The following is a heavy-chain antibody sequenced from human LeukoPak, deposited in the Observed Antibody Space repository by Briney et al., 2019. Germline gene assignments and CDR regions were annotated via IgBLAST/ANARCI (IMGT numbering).Heavy chain of an antibody. V-gene: IGHV1-69*13. Sequence: GASVKVSCKASGGTFSSYAISWVRQAPGRGLEWMGGIIPIFGTANYAQKFQGRVTITADESTSTAYMELSSLRSEDTAVYYCARETPQSIAAPLYGMDVWGQGTTVTVSS. J-gene: IGHJ6*02. CDR1: GGTFSSYA. D-gene: IGHD6-6*01. CDR3: ARETPQSIAAPLYGMDV. CDR2: IIPIFGTA.